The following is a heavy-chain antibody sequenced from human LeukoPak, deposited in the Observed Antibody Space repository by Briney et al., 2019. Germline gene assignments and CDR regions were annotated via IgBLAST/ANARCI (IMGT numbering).Heavy chain of an antibody. CDR1: GFTFSRNA. CDR2: ISGNGVGT. D-gene: IGHD3-22*01. J-gene: IGHJ4*02. Sequence: GGSLRLSCAASGFTFSRNAMNWVRQAPGKGLEWVASISGNGVGTYYADSVKGRFNISRDNSKYTLYLQMNSLRTEDTAVYHCAKDANYFDSGSYLIPFDFWGQGTLVTVSS. CDR3: AKDANYFDSGSYLIPFDF. V-gene: IGHV3-23*01.